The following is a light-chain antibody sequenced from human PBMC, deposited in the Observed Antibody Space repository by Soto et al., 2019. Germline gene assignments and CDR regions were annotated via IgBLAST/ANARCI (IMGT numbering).Light chain of an antibody. CDR2: DAS. CDR3: QQYYSYRT. J-gene: IGKJ1*01. Sequence: DIQMTQSPSTLSASVGDRVTITCRASQSISSWLAWYQQKPGKAPKLLIYDASSLESGVPSRFSGSGSGTEFTLTISCLQPDDFATYYCQQYYSYRTFGQGTKVDIK. CDR1: QSISSW. V-gene: IGKV1-5*01.